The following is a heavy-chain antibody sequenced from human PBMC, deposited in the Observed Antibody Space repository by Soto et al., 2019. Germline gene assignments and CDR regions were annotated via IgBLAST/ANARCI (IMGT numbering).Heavy chain of an antibody. D-gene: IGHD7-27*01. CDR2: IYKSSTT. CDR3: ARGRYCLTGRCFPNWFDS. CDR1: GDSISNLDYF. J-gene: IGHJ5*01. Sequence: PSETLSLTCSVSGDSISNLDYFLAWIRQPPGQALEYIGYIYKSSTTYYNPSFESRVAISVDTSKSQFSLNVTSVTAADTAVYFCARGRYCLTGRCFPNWFDSWGQGALVPVS. V-gene: IGHV4-30-4*01.